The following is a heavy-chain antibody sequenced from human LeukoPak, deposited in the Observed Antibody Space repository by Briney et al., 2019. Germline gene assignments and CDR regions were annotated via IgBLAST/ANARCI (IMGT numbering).Heavy chain of an antibody. CDR1: GFTFSSYW. D-gene: IGHD1-26*01. CDR2: IKQDGSEK. Sequence: GGSLRLSCAASGFTFSSYWMSWVRQAPGKGLEWVANIKQDGSEKYYVDSVKGRFTISRDNAKNSLYLQMNSLRAEDTAVYYCARDRLIVGATGWFDRWGQGTLVTVSS. CDR3: ARDRLIVGATGWFDR. J-gene: IGHJ5*02. V-gene: IGHV3-7*01.